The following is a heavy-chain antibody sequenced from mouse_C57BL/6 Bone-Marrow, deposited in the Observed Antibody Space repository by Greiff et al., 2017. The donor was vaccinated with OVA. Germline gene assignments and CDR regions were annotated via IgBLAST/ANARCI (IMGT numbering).Heavy chain of an antibody. CDR1: GYTFTDYY. Sequence: VQLKESGPVLVKPGASVKMSCKASGYTFTDYYMNWVKQSHGKSLEWIGVINPYNGGTSYNQKFKGKATLTVDKSSSTAYMELNSLTSEDSAVYYCARAGNYGCYAMDYWGQGTSVTVSS. D-gene: IGHD2-1*01. CDR3: ARAGNYGCYAMDY. J-gene: IGHJ4*01. CDR2: INPYNGGT. V-gene: IGHV1-19*01.